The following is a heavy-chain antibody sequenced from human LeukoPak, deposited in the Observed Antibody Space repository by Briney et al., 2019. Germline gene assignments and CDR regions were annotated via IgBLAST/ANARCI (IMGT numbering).Heavy chain of an antibody. D-gene: IGHD2-21*01. J-gene: IGHJ4*02. Sequence: GGSLRLSCAVSGYTFSSHGMHWVRQAPGKGLEWVAAIWFDGSDKHYADSVKGRFIISRDNSKNMLYLQMDSLRAEDTALYYCARLWGSVSGYFDYWGQGTLVTVSS. V-gene: IGHV3-33*01. CDR2: IWFDGSDK. CDR1: GYTFSSHG. CDR3: ARLWGSVSGYFDY.